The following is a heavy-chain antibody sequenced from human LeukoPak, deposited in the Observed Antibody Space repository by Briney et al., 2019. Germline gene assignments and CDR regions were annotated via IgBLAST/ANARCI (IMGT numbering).Heavy chain of an antibody. CDR2: ISYSGGT. V-gene: IGHV4-61*08. CDR1: GGSISSGGYS. D-gene: IGHD6-13*01. CDR3: ARGHSSSWYYFDY. J-gene: IGHJ4*02. Sequence: SETLSLTCAVSGGSISSGGYSWSWIRQPPGKGLEWIGYISYSGGTDYNPSLKSRVTISIDTSKNQFSLKLSSVTAADTAVYYCARGHSSSWYYFDYWGQGTLVTVSS.